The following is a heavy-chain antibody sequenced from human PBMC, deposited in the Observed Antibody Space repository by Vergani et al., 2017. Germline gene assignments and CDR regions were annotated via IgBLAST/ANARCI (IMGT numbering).Heavy chain of an antibody. J-gene: IGHJ3*02. V-gene: IGHV1-2*02. CDR3: ARDQEGGYSSSWKAPALAFDI. CDR1: GYNFTGYY. Sequence: QVQLVQSGAEVKKPGASVKVSCKASGYNFTGYYMHWVRQAPGQGLEWMGWINPNSGGTNYAQKFQGRVTMTRDTSISTAYMELGRLRSDDTAVYYGARDQEGGYSSSWKAPALAFDIWGQGTMVTVSS. D-gene: IGHD6-13*01. CDR2: INPNSGGT.